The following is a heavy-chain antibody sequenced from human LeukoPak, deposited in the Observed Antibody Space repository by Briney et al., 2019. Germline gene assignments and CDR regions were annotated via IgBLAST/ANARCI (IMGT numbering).Heavy chain of an antibody. V-gene: IGHV4-38-2*02. CDR2: IYHSGST. CDR3: ALKGGSGSSFDY. CDR1: GFSISSGYY. J-gene: IGHJ4*02. Sequence: SETLSLTCTVSGFSISSGYYWGWIRQPPGKGLEWIGSIYHSGSTYYNPSLKSRVTISVDTSKNQFSLKLSSVTAADTAVYYCALKGGSGSSFDYWGQGTLVTVSS. D-gene: IGHD3-22*01.